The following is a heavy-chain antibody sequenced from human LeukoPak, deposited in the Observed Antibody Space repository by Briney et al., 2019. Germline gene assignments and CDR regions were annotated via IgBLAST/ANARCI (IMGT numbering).Heavy chain of an antibody. CDR1: GGSFSGYY. V-gene: IGHV4-34*01. CDR2: INHSGST. CDR3: ARRYSSSWYPRSAPTFDY. D-gene: IGHD6-13*01. Sequence: PSETLSLTCAVYGGSFSGYYWSWIRQPPGKGLEWIGEINHSGSTNYNPSLKSRVTISVDTSKNQFSLKLSSVTAADTAVYYCARRYSSSWYPRSAPTFDYWGQGTLVTVSS. J-gene: IGHJ4*02.